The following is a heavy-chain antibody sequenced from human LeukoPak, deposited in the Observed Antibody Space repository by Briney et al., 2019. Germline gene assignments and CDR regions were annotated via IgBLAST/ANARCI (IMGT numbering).Heavy chain of an antibody. CDR3: ASPTRYYYGMDV. D-gene: IGHD1-26*01. J-gene: IGHJ6*02. Sequence: ASVKVSCKASRDSFTSYYMHWVRQAPGQGLEWMGIINPSDGSTSYAQKFQGRVTMTRDTSTSTVYMELSSLRSEDTAVYYCASPTRYYYGMDVWGQGTTVTVSS. CDR2: INPSDGST. V-gene: IGHV1-46*01. CDR1: RDSFTSYY.